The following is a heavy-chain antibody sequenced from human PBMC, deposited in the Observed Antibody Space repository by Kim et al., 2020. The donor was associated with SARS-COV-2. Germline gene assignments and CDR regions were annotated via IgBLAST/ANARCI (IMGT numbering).Heavy chain of an antibody. J-gene: IGHJ6*02. CDR3: ARDRFAAHIAVAGIDYYSYGMDV. CDR1: GFTFSSYE. V-gene: IGHV3-48*03. CDR2: ISSSGSTI. D-gene: IGHD6-19*01. Sequence: GGSLRLSCAASGFTFSSYEMNWVRQAPGKGLEWVSFISSSGSTIYYADSVKGRFTISRDHAKNSLYLQINSLRAEDTAVYYCARDRFAAHIAVAGIDYYSYGMDVWGQGTTVTVSS.